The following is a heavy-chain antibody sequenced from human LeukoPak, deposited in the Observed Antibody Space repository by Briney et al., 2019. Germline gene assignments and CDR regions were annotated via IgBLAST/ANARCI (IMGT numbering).Heavy chain of an antibody. CDR1: GYSFTTYT. CDR2: INTNTGNP. D-gene: IGHD3-10*01. J-gene: IGHJ5*02. CDR3: FVWFGEFDP. Sequence: ASVKVFCKASGYSFTTYTMNWVRRAPGQGLEWMGWINTNTGNPTYAQGFTGRFVFPLDTSVSTAYLQINSLKAEDAAVYYCFVWFGEFDPWGQGTLVTGSS. V-gene: IGHV7-4-1*02.